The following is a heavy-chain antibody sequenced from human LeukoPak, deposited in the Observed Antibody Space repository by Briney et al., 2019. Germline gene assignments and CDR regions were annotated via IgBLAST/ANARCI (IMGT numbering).Heavy chain of an antibody. Sequence: GGSLRLSCAAFEFTFSSNAMSWVRQAPGKGLEWVSAISGSDDNTYYADSVKGRFTISRDNSKNTLYLQMNSLRAEDTAVYYCAKHQYSSGWYLNYWGQGTLVTVSS. V-gene: IGHV3-23*01. CDR3: AKHQYSSGWYLNY. CDR2: ISGSDDNT. CDR1: EFTFSSNA. D-gene: IGHD6-19*01. J-gene: IGHJ4*02.